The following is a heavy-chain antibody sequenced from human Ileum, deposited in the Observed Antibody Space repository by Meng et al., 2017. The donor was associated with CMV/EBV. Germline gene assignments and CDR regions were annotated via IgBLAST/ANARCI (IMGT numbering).Heavy chain of an antibody. Sequence: QITLKESGPALVKPTQTLTMTCTFSGFSRTTDGMAVAWIRQPPGKALELLAVIYWDGDKRYRSSLKTRLTITKDTSKDQVLLTMTNMDPLDTATYYCAHLSARRTEKFDYWGQGVLVTVSS. J-gene: IGHJ4*02. CDR3: AHLSARRTEKFDY. V-gene: IGHV2-5*02. CDR1: GFSRTTDGMA. D-gene: IGHD2-8*02. CDR2: IYWDGDK.